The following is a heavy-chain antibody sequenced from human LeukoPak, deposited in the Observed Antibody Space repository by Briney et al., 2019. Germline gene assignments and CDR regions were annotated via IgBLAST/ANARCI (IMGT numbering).Heavy chain of an antibody. CDR3: ARGGLYYDFWSGYAPTPWFDP. J-gene: IGHJ5*02. CDR1: GGSISSGGYS. Sequence: SETLSLTCAVSGGSISSGGYSWSWIRQPPGEGLEWIGYIYHSGSTYYNPSLKSRVTISVDRSKNQFSLKLSSVTAADTAVYYCARGGLYYDFWSGYAPTPWFDPWGQGTLVTVSS. V-gene: IGHV4-30-2*01. D-gene: IGHD3-3*01. CDR2: IYHSGST.